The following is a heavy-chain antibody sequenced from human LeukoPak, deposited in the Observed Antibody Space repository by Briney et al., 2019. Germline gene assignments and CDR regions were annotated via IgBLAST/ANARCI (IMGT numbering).Heavy chain of an antibody. D-gene: IGHD3-10*01. CDR2: ISYDGSNK. J-gene: IGHJ4*02. V-gene: IGHV3-30*18. CDR3: AKASTEDVLLWFGELSEVGY. CDR1: GFTFSSYG. Sequence: GGSLRLSCAASGFTFSSYGMHWVRQAPGKGLEWVAVISYDGSNKYYADSVKGRFTISRDNSKNTLYLQMNSLRAEDTAVYYCAKASTEDVLLWFGELSEVGYWGQGTLVTVSS.